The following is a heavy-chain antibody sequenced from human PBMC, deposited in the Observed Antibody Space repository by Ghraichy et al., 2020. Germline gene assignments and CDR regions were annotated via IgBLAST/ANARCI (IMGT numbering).Heavy chain of an antibody. CDR3: ARGGIVVPGTGDY. D-gene: IGHD6-13*01. CDR1: GFSFSSSV. Sequence: GGSLRLSCAASGFSFSSSVMHWVRQAPGKGLDWLAFISKDGSEKYYADSVKGRFTISRDNSKNTLYLQMNSLGAEDTAAYYCARGGIVVPGTGDYWGQGTLVTVSA. J-gene: IGHJ4*02. V-gene: IGHV3-30*03. CDR2: ISKDGSEK.